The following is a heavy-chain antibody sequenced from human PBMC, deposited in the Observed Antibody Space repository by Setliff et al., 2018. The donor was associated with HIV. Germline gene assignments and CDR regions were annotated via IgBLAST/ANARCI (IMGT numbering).Heavy chain of an antibody. Sequence: ASVKVSCKASGYTFTSYAMHWVRQAPGQRLEWMGWINAGNGNTKYSQKFQGRVTITRDTYASTAYMELSSLRSEDTAMYYCARGESAAAGTGVCDYWGQGTLVTVSS. CDR3: ARGESAAAGTGVCDY. V-gene: IGHV1-3*01. D-gene: IGHD6-13*01. J-gene: IGHJ4*02. CDR2: INAGNGNT. CDR1: GYTFTSYA.